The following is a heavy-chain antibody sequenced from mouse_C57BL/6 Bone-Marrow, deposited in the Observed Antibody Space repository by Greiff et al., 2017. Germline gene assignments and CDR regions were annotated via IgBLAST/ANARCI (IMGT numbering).Heavy chain of an antibody. J-gene: IGHJ1*03. Sequence: QVQLQQPGAELVRPGPSVKLSCKASGYTFTSYWMHWVKQRPGQGLEWIGVIDPSDSYTNYNQKFKGKATLTVDTSSSTAYMQLSSLTSEDSAVYYCARVLSWWLLPYWYFDVWGTGTTVTVSS. CDR2: IDPSDSYT. D-gene: IGHD2-3*01. CDR1: GYTFTSYW. CDR3: ARVLSWWLLPYWYFDV. V-gene: IGHV1-59*01.